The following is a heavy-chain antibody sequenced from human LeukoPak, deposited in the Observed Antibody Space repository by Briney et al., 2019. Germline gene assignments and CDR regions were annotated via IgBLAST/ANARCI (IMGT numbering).Heavy chain of an antibody. CDR2: ISYTGNT. CDR1: APSISSYY. CDR3: AREWTTVTSFDY. J-gene: IGHJ4*02. Sequence: SETLSLTCTVSAPSISSYYWSWLRQPPGKGLEWIGYISYTGNTNYNPSLKSRVTISLDTSKNQFSLKLSSVTAADTAVYYCAREWTTVTSFDYWGQGTLVTVSS. D-gene: IGHD4-17*01. V-gene: IGHV4-59*12.